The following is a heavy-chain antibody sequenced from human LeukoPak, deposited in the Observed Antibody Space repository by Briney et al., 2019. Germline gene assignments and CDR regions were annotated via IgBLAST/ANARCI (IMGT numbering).Heavy chain of an antibody. Sequence: GASVKVSCKASGYTFTSYYMHWVRQAPGQGLEWMGIINPSGGSTSYAQKFQGRVTMTRDTSTSTVYMELSSLGSEDTAVYYCARDSGDTAMGLDAFDIWGQGTMVTVSS. D-gene: IGHD5-18*01. CDR3: ARDSGDTAMGLDAFDI. CDR2: INPSGGST. V-gene: IGHV1-46*01. J-gene: IGHJ3*02. CDR1: GYTFTSYY.